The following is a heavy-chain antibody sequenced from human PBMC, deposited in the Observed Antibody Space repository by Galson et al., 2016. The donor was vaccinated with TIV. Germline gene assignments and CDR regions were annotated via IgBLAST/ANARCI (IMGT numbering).Heavy chain of an antibody. J-gene: IGHJ5*02. CDR2: MNPDNAKT. CDR1: GYTFTNDH. Sequence: SVKVSCKASGYTFTNDHIHWVRQVSGQGPEWVGWMNPDNAKTGFAQKFQGRVAMTRDTSVSTVYMALSMRTSEDTAVYYCARLVSRSWYADWFDPWGQGTLVTVSS. V-gene: IGHV1-8*01. D-gene: IGHD6-13*01. CDR3: ARLVSRSWYADWFDP.